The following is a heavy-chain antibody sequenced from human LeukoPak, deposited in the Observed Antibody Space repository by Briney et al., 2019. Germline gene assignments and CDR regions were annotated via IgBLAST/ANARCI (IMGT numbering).Heavy chain of an antibody. CDR3: AKARVMQWLIPHYFDY. J-gene: IGHJ4*02. CDR2: ISGSGGST. Sequence: PGGSLRLSCAASGFTFSSYAMSWVRQAPGKGLEWVSTISGSGGSTYYAQSVKGRFTISRDNSKNTLYLQMNSLRAEDTAVYYCAKARVMQWLIPHYFDYWGQGTQVTVSS. V-gene: IGHV3-23*01. D-gene: IGHD6-19*01. CDR1: GFTFSSYA.